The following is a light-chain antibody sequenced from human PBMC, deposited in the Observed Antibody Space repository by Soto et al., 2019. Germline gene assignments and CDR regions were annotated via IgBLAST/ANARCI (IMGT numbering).Light chain of an antibody. V-gene: IGKV1-5*01. CDR3: QQYNSYSWT. Sequence: DIQMTQTPSSLSASVGDRVTITCRASQSISSYLNWYQQKPGKAPKLLMYAVSTLQSGVPSRFSGSGSGTEFTLTISSLQPDDFATYYCQQYNSYSWTFGQGTKVDIK. CDR1: QSISSY. J-gene: IGKJ1*01. CDR2: AVS.